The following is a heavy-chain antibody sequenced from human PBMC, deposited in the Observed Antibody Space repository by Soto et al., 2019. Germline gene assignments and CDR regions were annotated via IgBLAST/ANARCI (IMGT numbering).Heavy chain of an antibody. CDR1: GGTFSSYT. CDR2: IITILVIS. D-gene: IGHD2-2*01. CDR3: ARGRGCSSTSCYDPYYYYYYYMDV. V-gene: IGHV1-69*02. J-gene: IGHJ6*03. Sequence: QVQLVQSGAEVKKPGSSVKVSCKASGGTFSSYTISWVRQAPGQGLEWMGRIITILVISNYAQKFQGIVTITADKSTSTAYMELSSLRSEDTAVYYCARGRGCSSTSCYDPYYYYYYYMDVWVKGTTVTVSS.